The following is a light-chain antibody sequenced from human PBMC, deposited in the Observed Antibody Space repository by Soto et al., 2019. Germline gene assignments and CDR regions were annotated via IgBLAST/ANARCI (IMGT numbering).Light chain of an antibody. Sequence: EIVLTQSPATLSLSPGERATLSCRASQSLSGQLAWYQQKPGQAPRLLIYDASNRATGIPARFSGSGSATAFTLTISSLEPEDFAVYFCQQRCDWPLTFGGGTKVEIK. CDR1: QSLSGQ. CDR2: DAS. CDR3: QQRCDWPLT. J-gene: IGKJ4*01. V-gene: IGKV3-11*01.